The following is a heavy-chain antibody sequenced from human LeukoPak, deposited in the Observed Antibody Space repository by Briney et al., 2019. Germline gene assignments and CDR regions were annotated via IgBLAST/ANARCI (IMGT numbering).Heavy chain of an antibody. CDR3: AKDGEVATIGYYYYYYMDV. D-gene: IGHD5-12*01. CDR2: IWYDGSNE. CDR1: GFTFSSYG. V-gene: IGHV3-33*06. J-gene: IGHJ6*03. Sequence: PGGSLRLSCAASGFTFSSYGMHWVRQAPGKGLEWVAVIWYDGSNEYYADSVKGRFTISRDNSKNTLYLQMDSLRAEDTAVYYCAKDGEVATIGYYYYYYMDVWGKGTTVTVSS.